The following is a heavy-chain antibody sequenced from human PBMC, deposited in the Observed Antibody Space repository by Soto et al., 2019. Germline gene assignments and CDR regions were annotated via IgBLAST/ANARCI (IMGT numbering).Heavy chain of an antibody. CDR3: AKGEDDYGGNEPFDY. J-gene: IGHJ4*02. CDR1: GFTFSSYG. CDR2: ISYDGSNK. D-gene: IGHD4-17*01. V-gene: IGHV3-30*18. Sequence: GGSLRLSCAASGFTFSSYGMHWVRQAPGKGLEWVAVISYDGSNKYYADSVKGRFTISRDNSKNTLYLQMNSLRAEDTAVYYCAKGEDDYGGNEPFDYWGQGTLVTVSS.